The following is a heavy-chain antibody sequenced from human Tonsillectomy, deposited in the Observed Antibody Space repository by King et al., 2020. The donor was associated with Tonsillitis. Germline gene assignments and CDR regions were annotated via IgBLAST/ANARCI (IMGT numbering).Heavy chain of an antibody. Sequence: VQLVQSGAEVKKPGASVKVSCKASGYTFTNYYMHWVRQAPGQGLEWMGIINPSGGNTGYAQKFQGRLTMTRDTSTSAVYMELSSLRSEDTAVYFCAREXGDXLLDTRIYYFXYWGQXTLVTVSX. CDR2: INPSGGNT. CDR1: GYTFTNYY. CDR3: AREXGDXLLDTRIYYFXY. V-gene: IGHV1-46*01. J-gene: IGHJ4*02. D-gene: IGHD2-21*02.